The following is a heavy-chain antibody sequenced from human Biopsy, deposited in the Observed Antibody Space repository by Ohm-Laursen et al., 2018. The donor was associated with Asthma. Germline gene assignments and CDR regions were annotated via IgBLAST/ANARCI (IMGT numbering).Heavy chain of an antibody. CDR3: ARLADCSGGACYSYGWFDP. CDR2: VSHTGST. J-gene: IGHJ5*02. CDR1: GGSISSFY. D-gene: IGHD2-15*01. Sequence: GTLSLTCSVYGGSISSFYWSWIRLPPGKGLEYIGDVSHTGSTNYNPSLKSRVTMSLDTSKSQFSLRLTSVTPADTAVYYCARLADCSGGACYSYGWFDPWGQGPRSPSLQ. V-gene: IGHV4-59*01.